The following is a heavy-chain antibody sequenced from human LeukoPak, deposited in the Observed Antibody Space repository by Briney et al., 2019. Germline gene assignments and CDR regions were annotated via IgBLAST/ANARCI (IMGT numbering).Heavy chain of an antibody. V-gene: IGHV4-59*01. CDR3: ARREQQLAHNWFDP. D-gene: IGHD6-13*01. CDR2: IFYSGST. CDR1: GGSISSYY. Sequence: SETLSLTCTVSGGSISSYYWSWIRQPPGKGLEWIGYIFYSGSTNYNPSLKSRVTISVDTSKNQFSLKLSSVTAADTAVYYCARREQQLAHNWFDPWGQGTLVTVSS. J-gene: IGHJ5*02.